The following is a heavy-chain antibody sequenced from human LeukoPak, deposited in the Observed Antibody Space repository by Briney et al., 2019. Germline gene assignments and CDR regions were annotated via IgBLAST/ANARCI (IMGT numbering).Heavy chain of an antibody. CDR2: LSNNGST. D-gene: IGHD2-2*01. Sequence: SETLSLTCSVSGGSITTIFYFWGWIRQPPGKGLEWIGTLSNNGSTYYNPSLKSRLTISVDTSKNHFSLKVSSVTVADTAVYYCARQMGYCSTSSCYTSDYFDSWGQGALVTVSS. CDR1: GGSITTIFYF. J-gene: IGHJ4*02. V-gene: IGHV4-39*01. CDR3: ARQMGYCSTSSCYTSDYFDS.